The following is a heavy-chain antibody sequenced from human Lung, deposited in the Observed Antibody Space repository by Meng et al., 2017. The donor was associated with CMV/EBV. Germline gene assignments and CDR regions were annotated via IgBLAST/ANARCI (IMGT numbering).Heavy chain of an antibody. J-gene: IGHJ4*02. CDR3: AREGYYYDSGNYYYYCDH. V-gene: IGHV3-21*01. CDR1: RFTFSSYS. CDR2: ISSSSSYI. Sequence: GESXKISCAASRFTFSSYSMNWVRQAPGKGLEWVSSISSSSSYIYYADSVKGRFTISRDNAKSSLYLQMNSLRAEDTAVYYCAREGYYYDSGNYYYYCDHWXQGTXVTVSS. D-gene: IGHD3-10*01.